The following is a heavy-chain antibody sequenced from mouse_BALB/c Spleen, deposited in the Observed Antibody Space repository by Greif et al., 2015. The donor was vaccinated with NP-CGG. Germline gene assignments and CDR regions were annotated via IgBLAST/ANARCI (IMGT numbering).Heavy chain of an antibody. CDR1: GFSLTSYG. D-gene: IGHD4-1*01. CDR3: AKNELGHYYAMDY. Sequence: VQLQQSGPGLVQPSQSLSITCTVSGFSLTSYGVHWVRQSPGKGLEWLGVIWRGGSTDYNAAFMSRLSITKDNSKSQVFFKMNSLQADDTAIYYCAKNELGHYYAMDYWGQGTSVTVSS. V-gene: IGHV2-5*01. CDR2: IWRGGST. J-gene: IGHJ4*01.